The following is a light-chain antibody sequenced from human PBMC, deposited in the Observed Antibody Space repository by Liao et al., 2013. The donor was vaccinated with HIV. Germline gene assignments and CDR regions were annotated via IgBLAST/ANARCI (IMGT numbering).Light chain of an antibody. Sequence: SYVLTQPPSVSVAPGKTASITCGSNNIGSKSVHWYQQKPGQAPVLVIYYDSDRPSGIPERFSGSNSGNTATLTISRVEAGDEADYYCQVWDSSSDHYVFGTGTKVTVL. CDR2: YDS. V-gene: IGLV3-21*04. CDR1: NIGSKS. J-gene: IGLJ1*01. CDR3: QVWDSSSDHYV.